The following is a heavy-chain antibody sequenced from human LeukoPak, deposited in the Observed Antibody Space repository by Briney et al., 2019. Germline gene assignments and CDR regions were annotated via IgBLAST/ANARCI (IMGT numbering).Heavy chain of an antibody. CDR3: ARETPLVVVTAIPYYYYYMDV. Sequence: ASVKVSCKASRYTCTTYDINWVRQATGQGLEWMGWMNPNSGNTGYAQKFQGRVTMTRDTSISTAYMELSRLRSDDTAVYYCARETPLVVVTAIPYYYYYMDVWGKGTTVTISS. CDR2: MNPNSGNT. CDR1: RYTCTTYD. D-gene: IGHD2-21*02. V-gene: IGHV1-8*02. J-gene: IGHJ6*03.